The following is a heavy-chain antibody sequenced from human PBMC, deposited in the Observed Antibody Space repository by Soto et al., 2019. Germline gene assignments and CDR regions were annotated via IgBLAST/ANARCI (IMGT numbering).Heavy chain of an antibody. CDR2: IYWDDDK. D-gene: IGHD3-10*01. CDR1: GFSLSTSGVG. J-gene: IGHJ5*02. V-gene: IGHV2-5*02. CDR3: ALSVLLWFGEPSNWFDP. Sequence: SGPTLVNPTQTLTLTCTFSGFSLSTSGVGVGWIRQPPGKALEWLALIYWDDDKRYSPSLKSRLTITKDTSKNQVVLTMTNMDPVDTATYYCALSVLLWFGEPSNWFDPWAQGTLVTVSS.